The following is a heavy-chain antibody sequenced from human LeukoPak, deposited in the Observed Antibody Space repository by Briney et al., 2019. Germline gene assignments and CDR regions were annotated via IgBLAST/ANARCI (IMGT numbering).Heavy chain of an antibody. V-gene: IGHV3-30*18. CDR1: GFTFTIYG. J-gene: IGHJ6*02. D-gene: IGHD3-10*01. CDR3: AKRDYFGSVDCYYAMDV. Sequence: PGGSLRLSCAASGFTFTIYGMHWVPEAPGQGLEWLAVISYDGNNKYYGDSLEGRFTFPRDNSKNTLYLQMNSLGAEDTAVYYCAKRDYFGSVDCYYAMDVWGQGNTVTVSS. CDR2: ISYDGNNK.